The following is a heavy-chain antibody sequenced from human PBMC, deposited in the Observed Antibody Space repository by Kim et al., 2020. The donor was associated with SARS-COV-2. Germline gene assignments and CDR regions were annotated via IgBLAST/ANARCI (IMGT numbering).Heavy chain of an antibody. CDR1: GGSISSSSYY. D-gene: IGHD4-17*01. V-gene: IGHV4-39*01. CDR2: IYYSGST. J-gene: IGHJ4*02. CDR3: ARLIKYCDYVVGFFDY. Sequence: SETLSLTCTVSGGSISSSSYYWGWIRQPPGKGLEWIGSIYYSGSTYYNPSLKSRVTISVDTSKNQFSLKLSSVTAADTAVYYCARLIKYCDYVVGFFDYWVQGTLDTVSS.